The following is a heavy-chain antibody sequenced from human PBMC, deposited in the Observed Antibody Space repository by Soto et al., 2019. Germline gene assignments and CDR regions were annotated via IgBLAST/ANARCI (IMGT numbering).Heavy chain of an antibody. Sequence: GGSLRLSCAASGFTVSSNYMSWVRQASGKGLEWVSVIYSGGSTYYADSVKGRFTTSRDNSKNTLYLQMNSLRAEDTAVYYCASGYCSGGSCYPYYFDYWGQGIVVTVSS. CDR3: ASGYCSGGSCYPYYFDY. CDR2: IYSGGST. CDR1: GFTVSSNY. V-gene: IGHV3-66*01. D-gene: IGHD2-15*01. J-gene: IGHJ4*02.